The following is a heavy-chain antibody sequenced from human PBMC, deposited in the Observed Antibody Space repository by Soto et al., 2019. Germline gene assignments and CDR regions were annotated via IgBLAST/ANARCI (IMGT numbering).Heavy chain of an antibody. CDR2: IRSKAYGGTT. CDR3: TRPSSGYYLDAFDI. V-gene: IGHV3-49*04. Sequence: LRLSCTASGFTFGDYAMSWVRQAPGKGLEWVGFIRSKAYGGTTEYAASVKGRFTISRDDSKSIAYLQMSSLKTEDTAVYYCTRPSSGYYLDAFDIWGQGTMVTVSS. CDR1: GFTFGDYA. D-gene: IGHD3-22*01. J-gene: IGHJ3*02.